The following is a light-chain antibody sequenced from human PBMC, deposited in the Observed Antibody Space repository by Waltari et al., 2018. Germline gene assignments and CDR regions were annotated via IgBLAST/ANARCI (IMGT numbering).Light chain of an antibody. CDR2: GAS. CDR1: QRIGVY. V-gene: IGKV1-39*01. Sequence: DIQMPTSPSSLSASVGDRVTITCRASQRIGVYLNWYRHKPGQAPTLLIFGASKLQGGVPSRFTGGGSGTEFTLTIMNLQPEDFATYYCQQSHGTPYTFGQGTKVE. CDR3: QQSHGTPYT. J-gene: IGKJ2*01.